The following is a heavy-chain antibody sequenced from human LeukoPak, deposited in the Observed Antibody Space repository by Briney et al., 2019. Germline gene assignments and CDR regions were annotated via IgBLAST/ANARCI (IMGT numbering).Heavy chain of an antibody. V-gene: IGHV1-69*13. CDR2: IIPIFGTA. Sequence: SVKVSCEASGGTFSSYAISWVRQAPGQGLEWMGGIIPIFGTANYAQKFQGRVTITADESTSTAYMELSSLRSEDTAVYYCAIVHRLVVAATQNYYYGMDVWGQGTTVTVSS. J-gene: IGHJ6*02. CDR3: AIVHRLVVAATQNYYYGMDV. D-gene: IGHD2-15*01. CDR1: GGTFSSYA.